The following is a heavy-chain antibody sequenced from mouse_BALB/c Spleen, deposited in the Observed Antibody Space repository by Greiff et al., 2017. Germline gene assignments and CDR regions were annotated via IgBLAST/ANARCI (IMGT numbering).Heavy chain of an antibody. V-gene: IGHV5-6-3*01. D-gene: IGHD2-4*01. Sequence: EVKVEESGGGLVQPGGSLKLSCAASGFTFSSYGMSWVRQTPDKRLELVATINSNGGSTYYPDSVKGRFTISRDNAKNTLYLQMSSLKSEDTAMYYCARVGRLRVFDYWGQGTTLTVSS. CDR1: GFTFSSYG. CDR3: ARVGRLRVFDY. CDR2: INSNGGST. J-gene: IGHJ2*01.